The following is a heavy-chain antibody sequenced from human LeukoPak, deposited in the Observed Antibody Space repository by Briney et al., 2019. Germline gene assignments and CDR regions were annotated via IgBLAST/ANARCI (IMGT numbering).Heavy chain of an antibody. J-gene: IGHJ5*02. CDR3: ARPGSRGWYNWFDP. CDR1: GYTFTSYD. Sequence: ASVKVSCKASGYTFTSYDINWVRQATGQGLEWMGWMNTNSGNTGYAQNFQGRVTMTRNTSINTAYMELSSLRSEATAVSFCARPGSRGWYNWFDPWGQGTLVTVSS. CDR2: MNTNSGNT. V-gene: IGHV1-8*01. D-gene: IGHD6-19*01.